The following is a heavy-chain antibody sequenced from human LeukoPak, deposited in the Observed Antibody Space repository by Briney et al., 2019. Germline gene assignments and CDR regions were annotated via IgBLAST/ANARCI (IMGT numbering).Heavy chain of an antibody. Sequence: PGGSLRLSCAASGFTFSSYWMHWVRQAPGKGLAWVSRINSDGSSTSYADSVKGRFTISRDNAKNTLYLQMNSLRAEDTAVYYCARITMVRGGKGLDYWGQGTLVTVSS. CDR1: GFTFSSYW. J-gene: IGHJ4*02. CDR3: ARITMVRGGKGLDY. CDR2: INSDGSST. D-gene: IGHD3-10*01. V-gene: IGHV3-74*01.